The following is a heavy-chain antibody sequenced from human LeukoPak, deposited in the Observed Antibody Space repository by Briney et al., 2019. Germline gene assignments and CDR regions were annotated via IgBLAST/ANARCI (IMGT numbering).Heavy chain of an antibody. CDR3: ARERMYSSGWYSGNYFDY. D-gene: IGHD6-19*01. Sequence: SETLSLTYAVYGGSFSGYYWSWIRQPPGKGLEWIGEINHSGSTNYNPSLKSRVTISVDTSKNQFSLKLSSVTAADTAVYYCARERMYSSGWYSGNYFDYWGQGTLVTVSS. J-gene: IGHJ4*02. CDR2: INHSGST. CDR1: GGSFSGYY. V-gene: IGHV4-34*01.